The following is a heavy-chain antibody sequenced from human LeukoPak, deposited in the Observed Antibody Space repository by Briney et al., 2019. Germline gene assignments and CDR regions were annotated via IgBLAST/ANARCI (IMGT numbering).Heavy chain of an antibody. CDR1: GFTFSSYS. D-gene: IGHD3-9*01. V-gene: IGHV3-21*01. J-gene: IGHJ3*02. CDR2: ISSSSSYI. CDR3: ARETSELRYFDWLTHDAFDI. Sequence: KPGGSLRLSCAASGFTFSSYSMNWVRQAPGKGLEWVSSISSSSSYIYYADSVKGRFTISRDNAKNSLYLQMNSLRAEDTAVYYCARETSELRYFDWLTHDAFDIWGQGTMVTVSS.